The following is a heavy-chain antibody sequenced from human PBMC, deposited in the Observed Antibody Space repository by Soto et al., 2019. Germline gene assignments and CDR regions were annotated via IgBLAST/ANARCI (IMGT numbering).Heavy chain of an antibody. V-gene: IGHV4-39*01. CDR2: IYYKGYT. Sequence: QLQLQESGPGLVKPSETLSLTCTSSGDSISDSSFYWAWIRQPPGKGLEWIGSIYYKGYTKYNPSLESRVTITVDTSRNQFSLMLSSVTAADTAVYFCARHPDYGGNYYYYGMDVWGPGTTVIVSS. CDR3: ARHPDYGGNYYYYGMDV. J-gene: IGHJ6*02. D-gene: IGHD4-17*01. CDR1: GDSISDSSFY.